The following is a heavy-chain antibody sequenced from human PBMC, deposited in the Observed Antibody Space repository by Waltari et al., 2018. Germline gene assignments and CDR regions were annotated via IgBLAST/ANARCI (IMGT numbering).Heavy chain of an antibody. CDR2: IKPDGGEK. Sequence: EVQLVVSGGGLVRPGGSLSLSCAASGFTFSSDGMSWVRQAPGKGLGFVANIKPDGGEKFYADSVKGRFTISRDNARNSLYLQMTSLRVEDTAVYYCARFGVEAGLDGWGQGTLVTVSS. CDR3: ARFGVEAGLDG. J-gene: IGHJ4*02. V-gene: IGHV3-7*01. D-gene: IGHD3-3*01. CDR1: GFTFSSDG.